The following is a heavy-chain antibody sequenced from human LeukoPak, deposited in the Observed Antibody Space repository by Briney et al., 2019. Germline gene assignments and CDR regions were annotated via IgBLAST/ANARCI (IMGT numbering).Heavy chain of an antibody. CDR1: GYRFTDYY. D-gene: IGHD6-13*01. CDR2: GSPDSGGT. V-gene: IGHV1-2*02. CDR3: ASGLNSRSTSC. Sequence: ASVKVSCKASGYRFTDYYVHWVRQAPGQGLEWMGRGSPDSGGTNYAQKFQGRVTMTTDTTISTAYMELSRLRSDDTAVYYCASGLNSRSTSCWGQGTRVTVTS. J-gene: IGHJ4*02.